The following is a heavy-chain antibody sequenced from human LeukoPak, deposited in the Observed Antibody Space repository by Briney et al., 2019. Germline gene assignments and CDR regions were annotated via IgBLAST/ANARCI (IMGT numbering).Heavy chain of an antibody. CDR3: ARDRDGSGSYYSSDAFDI. CDR2: ISSSSSYI. Sequence: PGGSLRLSCAASGFTFSSYSMNWVRQAPGKGLEWVSSISSSSSYIYYADSVKGRFTISRDNAKNSLYLQMNSLRAEDTAVYYCARDRDGSGSYYSSDAFDIWGQGTMVTVSS. J-gene: IGHJ3*02. CDR1: GFTFSSYS. D-gene: IGHD3-10*01. V-gene: IGHV3-21*01.